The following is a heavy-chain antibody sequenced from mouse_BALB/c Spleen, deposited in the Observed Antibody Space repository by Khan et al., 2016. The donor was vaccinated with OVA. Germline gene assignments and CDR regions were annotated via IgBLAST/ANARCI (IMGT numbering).Heavy chain of an antibody. CDR3: VKTGYVIIYHWYFDV. Sequence: EVQLVESGPSLVKPSQTLSFTCSDTGDSITSGYWNWIRKSPGNKLDYMGYISYSGSTYYNPSLKSRTSITRDTSKNQYCLQLNSVTTEDTATYYCVKTGYVIIYHWYFDVWGAGPTVTVSS. CDR1: GDSITSGY. V-gene: IGHV3-8*02. J-gene: IGHJ1*01. D-gene: IGHD1-1*01. CDR2: ISYSGST.